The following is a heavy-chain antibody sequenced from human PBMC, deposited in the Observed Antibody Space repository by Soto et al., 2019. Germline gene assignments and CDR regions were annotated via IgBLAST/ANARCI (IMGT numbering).Heavy chain of an antibody. CDR2: TYYRSKWYN. CDR3: ARGRAAGRGDWLGP. J-gene: IGHJ5*02. CDR1: GDSVSSNSAA. Sequence: PSQTLSLTCDISGDSVSSNSAAWNWIRQSPSRGLEWLGRTYYRSKWYNDYAVSVRGRITINPDTSKNQFSLQLKSVTPDDTAVYYCARGRAAGRGDWLGPWGQGTQVTVSS. V-gene: IGHV6-1*01. D-gene: IGHD6-13*01.